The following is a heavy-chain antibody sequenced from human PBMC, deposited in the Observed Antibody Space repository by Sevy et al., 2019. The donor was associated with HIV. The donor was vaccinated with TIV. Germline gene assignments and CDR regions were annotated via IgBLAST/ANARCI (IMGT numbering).Heavy chain of an antibody. CDR1: GFTLSKYW. V-gene: IGHV3-7*01. CDR3: ARDDGNYYFHY. Sequence: GGSLRLSCAASGFTLSKYWMGWVRQAPGKGLEWVANIKQDAGQKYYVDSVKGRCTISRDNAKNSLYLQMNSLRAEDTAVYFCARDDGNYYFHYWGQGTLVTVSS. D-gene: IGHD1-7*01. J-gene: IGHJ4*02. CDR2: IKQDAGQK.